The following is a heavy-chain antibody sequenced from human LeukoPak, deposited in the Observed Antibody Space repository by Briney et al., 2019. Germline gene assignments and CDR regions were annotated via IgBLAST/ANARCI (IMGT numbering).Heavy chain of an antibody. D-gene: IGHD3-22*01. V-gene: IGHV3-23*01. Sequence: GSLRLSCAASGYTFTTYAMSWVRQAPGKGLEWVSGISGSGGSTYYADSVKGRFTISRDNSKNTLYLRVNSLRAEDTALYYCAKDYSDSGGYPDYWGQGTLVTVS. CDR3: AKDYSDSGGYPDY. J-gene: IGHJ4*02. CDR1: GYTFTTYA. CDR2: ISGSGGST.